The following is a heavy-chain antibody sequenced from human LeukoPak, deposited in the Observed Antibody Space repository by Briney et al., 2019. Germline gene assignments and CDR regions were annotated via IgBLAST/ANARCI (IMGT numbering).Heavy chain of an antibody. J-gene: IGHJ4*02. CDR3: AREWNIQYSLGVDY. V-gene: IGHV3-7*01. Sequence: GGSLRLSCAASGFTFSSSFMSWVRQTPGRGLEWVANIAQDGGEKNYVVSVEGRFTISRDNAKNSLYLEMNLLRAEDTAVYYCAREWNIQYSLGVDYWGQGTLVTVSS. CDR2: IAQDGGEK. D-gene: IGHD3-3*01. CDR1: GFTFSSSF.